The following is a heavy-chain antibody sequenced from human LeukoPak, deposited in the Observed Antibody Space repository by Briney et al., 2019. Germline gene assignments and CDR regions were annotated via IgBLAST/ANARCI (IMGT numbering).Heavy chain of an antibody. J-gene: IGHJ6*03. D-gene: IGHD1-20*01. Sequence: WVRQPPGKGLEWIGSIYYSGSTYYNPSLKSRVTISVDTSKNQFSLKLSSVTAADTAVYYCASTRGITGTTDTSYYYYYMDVWGKGTTVTISS. CDR2: IYYSGST. V-gene: IGHV4-39*01. CDR3: ASTRGITGTTDTSYYYYYMDV.